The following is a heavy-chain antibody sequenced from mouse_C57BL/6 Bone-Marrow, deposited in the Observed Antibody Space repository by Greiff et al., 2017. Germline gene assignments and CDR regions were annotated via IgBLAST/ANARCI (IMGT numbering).Heavy chain of an antibody. Sequence: QVQLQQPGAELVKPGASVKLSCKASGYTFTSYWMHWVKQRPGQGLEWIGMIHPNSGSTNYNEKFKSKATLTVDKSSSTAYMQLSSLTSEDSAVYYCARSVTTVASYYAMDYGGQGTSVTVSS. CDR3: ARSVTTVASYYAMDY. J-gene: IGHJ4*01. D-gene: IGHD1-1*01. CDR2: IHPNSGST. CDR1: GYTFTSYW. V-gene: IGHV1-64*01.